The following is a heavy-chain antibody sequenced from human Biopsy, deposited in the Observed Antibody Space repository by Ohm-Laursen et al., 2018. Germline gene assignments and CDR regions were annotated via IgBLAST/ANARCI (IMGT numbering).Heavy chain of an antibody. CDR2: FSWHSGSR. V-gene: IGHV3-9*01. D-gene: IGHD1-1*01. Sequence: SLRLSCAASGFTFDDYAMHWVRQAPGKGLEWVSGFSWHSGSRGYADSVKGRFTISRDNAKKLLYLQMNSLRAEDTALYYCAKDVRVKVQLDGMDVWGQGTTVTVSS. CDR3: AKDVRVKVQLDGMDV. J-gene: IGHJ6*02. CDR1: GFTFDDYA.